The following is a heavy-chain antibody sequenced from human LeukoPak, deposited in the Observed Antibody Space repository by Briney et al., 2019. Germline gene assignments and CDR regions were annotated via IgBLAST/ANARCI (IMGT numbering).Heavy chain of an antibody. CDR2: IQEDGSDK. J-gene: IGHJ6*03. V-gene: IGHV3-7*01. Sequence: GGSLRLSCAGSGFTFSDYWMTWVRQAPGKGLEWVANIQEDGSDKQYVDSVKGRFSISRDNAKNSLYLQMNSLRAEDTAVYYCARDGALITPTYYYYYYMDVWGKGTTVTVSS. D-gene: IGHD3-16*01. CDR3: ARDGALITPTYYYYYYMDV. CDR1: GFTFSDYW.